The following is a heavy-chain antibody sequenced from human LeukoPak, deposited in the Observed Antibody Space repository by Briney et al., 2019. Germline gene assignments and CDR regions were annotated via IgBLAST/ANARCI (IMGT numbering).Heavy chain of an antibody. D-gene: IGHD3-16*02. Sequence: ESGPTLVNPSATLSLTCTVSGGSISSYYWSWTRQPPGKGLEWIGYISYSGSTNYNPSLKSRVTISVDPSKNQFSLKLSSVTAADTAVYYCARYVWGSYPTFEDYWGQGTLVTVSS. V-gene: IGHV4-59*01. CDR3: ARYVWGSYPTFEDY. CDR2: ISYSGST. CDR1: GGSISSYY. J-gene: IGHJ4*02.